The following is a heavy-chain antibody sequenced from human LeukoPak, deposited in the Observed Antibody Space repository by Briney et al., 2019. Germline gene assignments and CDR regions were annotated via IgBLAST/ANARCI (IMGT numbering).Heavy chain of an antibody. CDR2: IFYSGST. CDR1: SGSISTSNYY. V-gene: IGHV4-39*03. J-gene: IGHJ6*03. Sequence: PSETLSLTCTVSSGSISTSNYYWGWVRQPPGKALEWIGNIFYSGSTYYSPSLKSRVTISLDTSRNQFSLKLSSVTAADTAVYYCSVAGTLYYYYMDVWAKGPRSPSP. D-gene: IGHD6-19*01. CDR3: SVAGTLYYYYMDV.